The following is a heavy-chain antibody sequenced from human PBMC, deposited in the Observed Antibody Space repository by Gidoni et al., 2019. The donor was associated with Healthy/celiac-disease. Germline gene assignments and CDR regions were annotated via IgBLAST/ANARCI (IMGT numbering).Heavy chain of an antibody. CDR3: ARVTRYSSGWYVSYFDY. Sequence: QVQLVQSGAEVKKPGASVKVSCKASGYTFTGYYMHWVRQAPGQGLEWMGWINPNSGGTNYAQKFQGRVTMTRDTSISTAYMELSRLRSDDTAVYYCARVTRYSSGWYVSYFDYWGQGTLVTVSS. D-gene: IGHD6-19*01. CDR2: INPNSGGT. V-gene: IGHV1-2*02. J-gene: IGHJ4*02. CDR1: GYTFTGYY.